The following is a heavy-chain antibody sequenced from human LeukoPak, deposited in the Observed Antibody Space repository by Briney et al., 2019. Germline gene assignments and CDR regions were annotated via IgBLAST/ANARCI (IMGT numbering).Heavy chain of an antibody. J-gene: IGHJ4*02. D-gene: IGHD3/OR15-3a*01. CDR2: ISWNSGSI. V-gene: IGHV3-9*03. Sequence: SGGSLTLSCAASGFTFDDYAMHWVRQVPGKGLEWVSGISWNSGSIDYADSVKGRFIISRDNAKNSLYLQMNSLRAEDMALYYCAKGGYGGDWNYFDYWGQGSLVTVSS. CDR1: GFTFDDYA. CDR3: AKGGYGGDWNYFDY.